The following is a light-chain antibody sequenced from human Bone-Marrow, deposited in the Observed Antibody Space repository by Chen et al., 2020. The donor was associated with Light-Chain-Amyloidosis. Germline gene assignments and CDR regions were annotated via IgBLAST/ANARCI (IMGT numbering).Light chain of an antibody. CDR1: QSVATF. V-gene: IGKV3-11*01. Sequence: EIVLTQSPATLSLSPGERATLSCRASQSVATFLAWYQHKPGQAPRLLIYDASSGATGIPDRCSGSGYGTDFTLTISSLEPEDFAVDYCQQRSNWRLLTFGPGTKVDIK. CDR2: DAS. J-gene: IGKJ3*01. CDR3: QQRSNWRLLT.